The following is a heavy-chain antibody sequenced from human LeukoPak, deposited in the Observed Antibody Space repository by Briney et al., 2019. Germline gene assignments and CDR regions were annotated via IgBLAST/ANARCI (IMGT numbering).Heavy chain of an antibody. V-gene: IGHV1-2*02. D-gene: IGHD5-24*01. CDR1: GYTFTDYY. CDR3: ARVLVEMATIGY. Sequence: ASVKVSCKASGYTFTDYYMHWVRQAPGQGLEWMGWINPNSGGTNYAQKFQGRVTMTRDTSISTAYMELSRLRSDDTAVYYCARVLVEMATIGYWGQGTLVTVSS. CDR2: INPNSGGT. J-gene: IGHJ4*02.